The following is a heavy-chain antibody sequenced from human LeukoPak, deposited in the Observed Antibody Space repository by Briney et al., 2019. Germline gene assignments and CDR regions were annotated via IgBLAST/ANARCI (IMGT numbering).Heavy chain of an antibody. D-gene: IGHD3-9*01. J-gene: IGHJ4*02. CDR1: GYTFTGYY. CDR3: ARDASSGFDGSYYSDY. CDR2: INPNSGGT. Sequence: ASVKVSCKASGYTFTGYYMHWVRQAPGQGLEWMGLINPNSGGTNYAQKFQGRVTMTRDTSIDTAFMELSSLTSDDTALYYCARDASSGFDGSYYSDYWGQGSLVTVPP. V-gene: IGHV1-2*02.